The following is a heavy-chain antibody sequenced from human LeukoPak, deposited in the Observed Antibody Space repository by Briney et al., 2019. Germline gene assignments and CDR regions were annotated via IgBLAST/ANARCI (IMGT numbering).Heavy chain of an antibody. CDR3: ARAPSGWGYYSDY. CDR2: INSDGSSA. D-gene: IGHD3-10*01. V-gene: IGHV3-74*01. CDR1: GFTFSSFW. J-gene: IGHJ4*02. Sequence: GGSLRLSCAASGFTFSSFWMHWVRQAPGKGLVWVSRINSDGSSASYADSVKGRFTISRDNAKNTLYLQLNSLRAEDTAVYYCARAPSGWGYYSDYWGQGTLVTVSS.